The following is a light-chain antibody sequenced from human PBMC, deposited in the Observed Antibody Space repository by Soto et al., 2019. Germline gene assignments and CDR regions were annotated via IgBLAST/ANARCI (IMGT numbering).Light chain of an antibody. V-gene: IGKV3-11*01. CDR3: QQYGSSGT. J-gene: IGKJ1*01. CDR2: DAS. Sequence: IVLTQSPATLSLTQGERATLSCRASQSVSTYLAWYQQEPGQSPRLLIYDASNRATGIPARFSGRGSGTDFTLTISSLEPEDFAVYYCQQYGSSGTFGQGTKVDIK. CDR1: QSVSTY.